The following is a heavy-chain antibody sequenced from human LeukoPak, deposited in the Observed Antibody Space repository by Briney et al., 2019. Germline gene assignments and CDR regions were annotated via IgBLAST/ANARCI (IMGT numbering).Heavy chain of an antibody. J-gene: IGHJ4*02. V-gene: IGHV1-18*01. CDR2: ISAYNGNT. Sequence: ASVKVSCKASGYTFTSYGISWVRQAPGQGLEWMGWISAYNGNTNYAQKLQGRVTMTTDTSTSTAYMELRSLRSDDTAVYYCARDLSTRYSDASGYSPSDYWGQGSLVTVSP. CDR3: ARDLSTRYSDASGYSPSDY. D-gene: IGHD3-22*01. CDR1: GYTFTSYG.